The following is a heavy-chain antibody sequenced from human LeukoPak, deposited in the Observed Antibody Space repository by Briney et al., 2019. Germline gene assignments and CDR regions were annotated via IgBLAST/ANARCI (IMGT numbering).Heavy chain of an antibody. Sequence: PSETLSLTCTVSGGSLSGHYWSWIRQPPRKRLEWIGYVSYTGRTKYNPSLQSRVTISIDTSKSQFSLKLTSVTSADTAVYSCARLLDNDISGGPDTFDVWGQGTTVIVSS. V-gene: IGHV4-59*11. CDR1: GGSLSGHY. CDR2: VSYTGRT. J-gene: IGHJ3*01. D-gene: IGHD3-22*01. CDR3: ARLLDNDISGGPDTFDV.